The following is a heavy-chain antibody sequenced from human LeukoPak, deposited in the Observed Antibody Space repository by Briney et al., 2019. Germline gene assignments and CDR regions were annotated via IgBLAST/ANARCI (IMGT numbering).Heavy chain of an antibody. Sequence: GGSLRLSCVASGFTFSTSWMSWVRQAPGKGLEWVANIKQGGSDKYYVGSVKGRFTISRDDGKNSLYLQMNSPRVEDTAVYYCARDAFSKPDYWGQGTLVTVSS. J-gene: IGHJ4*02. CDR2: IKQGGSDK. D-gene: IGHD4-11*01. V-gene: IGHV3-7*01. CDR1: GFTFSTSW. CDR3: ARDAFSKPDY.